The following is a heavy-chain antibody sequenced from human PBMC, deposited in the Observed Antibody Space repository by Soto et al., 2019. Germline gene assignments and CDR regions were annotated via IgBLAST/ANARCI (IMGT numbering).Heavy chain of an antibody. V-gene: IGHV1-69*04. CDR3: AKMSGSYGRRYYCYGMDV. CDR2: IIPILGIA. J-gene: IGHJ6*02. Sequence: ASVKVSCKASGCTFSSYAISWVRQAPGQGLEWMGRIIPILGIANHAQKFQGRVTITADKSTSTAYMELSSLRSEDTAVYYCAKMSGSYGRRYYCYGMDVWGQGTPVTVSS. D-gene: IGHD1-26*01. CDR1: GCTFSSYA.